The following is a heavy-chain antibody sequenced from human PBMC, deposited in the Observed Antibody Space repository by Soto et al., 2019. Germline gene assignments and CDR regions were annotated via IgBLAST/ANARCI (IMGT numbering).Heavy chain of an antibody. CDR3: ARGYYTAMDIYYYYGMDV. D-gene: IGHD5-18*01. V-gene: IGHV3-20*04. Sequence: GGSLRLSCAASGFTFDDYGMSWVRQAPGKGLEWVSGINWNGGSTGYADSVKGRFTISRDNAKNSLYLQMNSLRAEDTALYYCARGYYTAMDIYYYYGMDVWGQGTTVTVSS. J-gene: IGHJ6*02. CDR2: INWNGGST. CDR1: GFTFDDYG.